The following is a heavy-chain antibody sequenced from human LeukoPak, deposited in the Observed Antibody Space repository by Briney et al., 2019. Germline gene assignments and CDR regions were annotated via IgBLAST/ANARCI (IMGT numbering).Heavy chain of an antibody. Sequence: GGSLRLSCAASGFTFSSFAMTWVRQAPGNGLEWVSSISGSGGSTYYADSVQGRFTISRDNSKNTLYLQMNSLRAEDTAVYYCAKYLGSGTSFDDWGQGTLVTVSS. CDR1: GFTFSSFA. CDR2: ISGSGGST. CDR3: AKYLGSGTSFDD. V-gene: IGHV3-23*01. J-gene: IGHJ4*02. D-gene: IGHD3-10*01.